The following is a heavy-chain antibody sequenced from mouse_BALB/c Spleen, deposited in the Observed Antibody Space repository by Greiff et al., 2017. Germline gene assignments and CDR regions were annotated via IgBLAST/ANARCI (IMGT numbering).Heavy chain of an antibody. J-gene: IGHJ4*01. CDR1: GFTFSSFG. CDR2: ISSGSSTI. Sequence: EVKLEESGGGLVQPGGSRKLSCAASGFTFSSFGMHWVRQAPEKGLEWVAYISSGSSTIYYADTVKGRFTISRDNPKNTLFLQMTSLRSEDTAMYYCARFYDGYYFAMDYWGQGTSVTVSS. V-gene: IGHV5-17*02. CDR3: ARFYDGYYFAMDY. D-gene: IGHD2-3*01.